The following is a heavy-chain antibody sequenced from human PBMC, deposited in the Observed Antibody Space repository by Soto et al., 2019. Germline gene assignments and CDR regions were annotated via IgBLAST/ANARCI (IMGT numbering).Heavy chain of an antibody. J-gene: IGHJ4*02. CDR3: ARAPGYCRSTSCLDFDY. D-gene: IGHD2-2*01. CDR2: INHSGST. CDR1: VGSFIGYY. Sequence: SQTLSLTCSVYVGSFIGYYWSWIRQPPGKGLEWIGEINHSGSTNYNPSLKSRVTMSVDTSKSQFSLKLSSVTAADTSVYYCARAPGYCRSTSCLDFDYWGQGTLVTVSS. V-gene: IGHV4-34*01.